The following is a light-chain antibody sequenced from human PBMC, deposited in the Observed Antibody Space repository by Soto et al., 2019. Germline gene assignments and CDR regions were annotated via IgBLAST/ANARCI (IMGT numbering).Light chain of an antibody. CDR2: EDT. CDR3: QAWDSITAV. V-gene: IGLV3-1*01. J-gene: IGLJ1*01. Sequence: SYELTQPPSVSVSPGQTASITCSGDKLGGRFVCWYQQKPGQSPVLVMYEDTKRPSGIPERFSGSNSGNTAILTISGTLAMDEADYYCQAWDSITAVFGTGTKVTVL. CDR1: KLGGRF.